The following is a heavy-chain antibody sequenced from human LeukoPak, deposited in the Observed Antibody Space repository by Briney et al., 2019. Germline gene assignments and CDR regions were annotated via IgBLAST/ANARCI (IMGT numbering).Heavy chain of an antibody. D-gene: IGHD3-3*01. Sequence: GGSLRLSCAASGFTFSSYSMNWVRQAPGKGLEWVSSISSSSSYRYYADSVKGRFTISRDNAKNSLYLQMNSLRAEDTAVYYCAKVRVYYDFWSGLDYWGQGTLVTVSS. V-gene: IGHV3-21*01. CDR3: AKVRVYYDFWSGLDY. J-gene: IGHJ4*02. CDR2: ISSSSSYR. CDR1: GFTFSSYS.